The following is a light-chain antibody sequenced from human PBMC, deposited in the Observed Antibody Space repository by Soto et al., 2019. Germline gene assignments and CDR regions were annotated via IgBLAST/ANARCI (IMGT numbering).Light chain of an antibody. Sequence: DVQMNQSASTLSAYIGDRVTITCRACQSISSWLSWYQQKTGKAPKLLIYDASSLETGVPSRFSGSGSGTEFTLIISSLQPDDFATYYCQQYSSYPWTFGQGTKVDI. CDR1: QSISSW. J-gene: IGKJ1*01. CDR2: DAS. V-gene: IGKV1-5*01. CDR3: QQYSSYPWT.